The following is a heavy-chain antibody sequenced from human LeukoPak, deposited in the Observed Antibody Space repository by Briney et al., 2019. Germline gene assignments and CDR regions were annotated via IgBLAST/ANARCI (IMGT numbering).Heavy chain of an antibody. V-gene: IGHV1-46*01. Sequence: ASVKVSCKASGYTFTSYGISWVRQAPGQGLEWMGIINPSGGSTSYAQKFQGRVTMTRDMSTSTVYMELSSLRSEDTAVYYCARDVPVSYYDSSGYLGYWGQGTLVTVSS. D-gene: IGHD3-22*01. CDR3: ARDVPVSYYDSSGYLGY. CDR1: GYTFTSYG. J-gene: IGHJ4*02. CDR2: INPSGGST.